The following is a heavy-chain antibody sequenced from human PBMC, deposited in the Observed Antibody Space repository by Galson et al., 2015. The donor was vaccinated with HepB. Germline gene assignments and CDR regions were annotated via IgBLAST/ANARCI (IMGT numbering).Heavy chain of an antibody. V-gene: IGHV3-30*02. CDR2: IRYDGSNK. D-gene: IGHD5-18*01. CDR3: AKDLVDTAMVTPFDY. CDR1: GFTFSSYG. J-gene: IGHJ4*02. Sequence: SLRLSCAASGFTFSSYGMHWVRQAPGKGLEWVAFIRYDGSNKYYADSVKGRFTISRDNSKNTLYLQINSLRAEDTAVYYCAKDLVDTAMVTPFDYWGQGTLVTVSS.